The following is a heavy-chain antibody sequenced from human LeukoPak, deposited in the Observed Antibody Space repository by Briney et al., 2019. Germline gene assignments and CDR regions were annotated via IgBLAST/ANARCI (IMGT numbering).Heavy chain of an antibody. J-gene: IGHJ3*01. CDR3: ASPMTLVVRGLAGIDAFDV. V-gene: IGHV4-34*01. CDR2: INHSGST. CDR1: GGSFSGYY. D-gene: IGHD3-10*01. Sequence: SETLSLTCAVYGGSFSGYYWSWIRQPPGKGLEWIGEINHSGSTNYNPSLKSRVTISVDTSKNQFSLKLNSVTAADTAVYYCASPMTLVVRGLAGIDAFDVWGQGTMVTVSS.